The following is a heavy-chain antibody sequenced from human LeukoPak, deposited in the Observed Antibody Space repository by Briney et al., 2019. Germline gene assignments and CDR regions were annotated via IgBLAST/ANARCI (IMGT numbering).Heavy chain of an antibody. CDR1: GFTLFTFNNAW. Sequence: PGGSLRLSCTASGFTLFTFNNAWMSWVRQTPGKGLEWIGRIKSKTDGGTTEYTAPVKGRFSISRDDSKNTVYPQVNSLKTEDTAVYYCTTDLLDYWGQGTLVTVSS. V-gene: IGHV3-15*01. J-gene: IGHJ4*02. CDR2: IKSKTDGGTT. CDR3: TTDLLDY.